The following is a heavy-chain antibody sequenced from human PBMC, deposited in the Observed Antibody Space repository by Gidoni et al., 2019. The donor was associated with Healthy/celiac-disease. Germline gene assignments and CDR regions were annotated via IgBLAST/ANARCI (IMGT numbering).Heavy chain of an antibody. J-gene: IGHJ4*02. CDR2: INPSGGST. V-gene: IGHV1-46*03. CDR3: ASVAVAGRGFDY. Sequence: QVPLVQSGAEVKKPGASVKVSCKASGYTCTSYYMHWVRQDPGQGLEWMGIINPSGGSTSYAQKFQGRVTMTRDTSTSTVYMELSSLRSEDTAVYYCASVAVAGRGFDYWGQGTLVTVSS. CDR1: GYTCTSYY. D-gene: IGHD6-19*01.